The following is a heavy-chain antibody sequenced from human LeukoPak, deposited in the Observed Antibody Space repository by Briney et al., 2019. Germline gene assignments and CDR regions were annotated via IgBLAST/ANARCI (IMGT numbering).Heavy chain of an antibody. V-gene: IGHV3-23*01. J-gene: IGHJ4*02. D-gene: IGHD6-6*01. CDR1: GFTFSSHA. CDR2: ISGSGDNR. CDR3: ASCIAARIGVFDY. Sequence: GGSLRLSCAASGFTFSSHAMSWVRQAPGKGLEWVSSISGSGDNRNYADSVKGRFTISRDNSKSTLYLEMNSLRAEDTAIYYCASCIAARIGVFDYWGQGTLVTVSS.